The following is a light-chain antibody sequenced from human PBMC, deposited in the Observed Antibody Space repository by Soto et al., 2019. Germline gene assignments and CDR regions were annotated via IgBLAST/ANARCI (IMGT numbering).Light chain of an antibody. CDR1: QYIGTW. J-gene: IGKJ4*01. Sequence: DIQITQSPSSVSASVGDSVTITCRASQYIGTWLAWYQQRPGKAPKLLISAASDLQSGVPTRFSGSGSGTDFTLTISSLQPEDSATYFCQQGNNFPLAFGGGTKVEIK. CDR3: QQGNNFPLA. V-gene: IGKV1-12*01. CDR2: AAS.